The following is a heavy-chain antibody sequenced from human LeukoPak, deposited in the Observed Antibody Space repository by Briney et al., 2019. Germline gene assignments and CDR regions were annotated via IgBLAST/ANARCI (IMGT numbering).Heavy chain of an antibody. CDR1: GFTVSSNY. V-gene: IGHV3-53*01. CDR3: AREDSGSFSSFDP. D-gene: IGHD3-10*01. CDR2: IYSGSST. J-gene: IGHJ5*02. Sequence: GGSLRLSCAASGFTVSSNYMSWVRQAPGKGLEWVSVIYSGSSTYYADSVKGRFTISRDNSKNTLYLQMNSLRAEDTAVYYCAREDSGSFSSFDPWGQGTLVTVSS.